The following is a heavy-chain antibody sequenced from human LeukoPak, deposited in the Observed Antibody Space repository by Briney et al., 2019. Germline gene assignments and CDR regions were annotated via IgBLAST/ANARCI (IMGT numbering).Heavy chain of an antibody. J-gene: IGHJ4*02. CDR1: GFTFSSYG. V-gene: IGHV3-30*18. CDR2: ISYDGSNK. CDR3: AKDRGVHGGLDY. D-gene: IGHD3-10*01. Sequence: GRSLRLSCAASGFTFSSYGMHWVRQAPGKGLEWVAVISYDGSNKYYADSVKGRFTISRDNSKNTLYLQMNSLRAEDTAVYYCAKDRGVHGGLDYWGQGTLVTVSS.